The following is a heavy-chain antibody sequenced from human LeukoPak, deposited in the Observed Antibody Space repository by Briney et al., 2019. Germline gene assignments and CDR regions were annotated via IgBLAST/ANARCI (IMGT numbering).Heavy chain of an antibody. Sequence: GGSLRLSCAASGFTFMNAWMRWVRQAPGKGLEWVGRIKSKTDGGTADYAAPVEGRFTISRNASKNTLYLQLNSLTTEDTAVYYCATLKTGTSSFLWGQGTLVTVSS. CDR3: ATLKTGTSSFL. CDR1: GFTFMNAW. D-gene: IGHD6-13*01. CDR2: IKSKTDGGTA. J-gene: IGHJ4*02. V-gene: IGHV3-15*01.